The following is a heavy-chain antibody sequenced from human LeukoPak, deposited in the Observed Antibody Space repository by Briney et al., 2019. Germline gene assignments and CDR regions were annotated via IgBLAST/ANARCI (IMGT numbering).Heavy chain of an antibody. CDR1: GFIFGDYA. Sequence: GGSLRLSCAASGFIFGDYAMHWVRQAPGKGLEWVAAIAFDDTDRYYIDSVKGRFTISRDDSKNTLYLHMTSLGAEDTAVYYCTNSDDYGDYWGQGTLVTVSS. CDR3: TNSDDYGDY. V-gene: IGHV3-30*04. J-gene: IGHJ4*02. CDR2: IAFDDTDR.